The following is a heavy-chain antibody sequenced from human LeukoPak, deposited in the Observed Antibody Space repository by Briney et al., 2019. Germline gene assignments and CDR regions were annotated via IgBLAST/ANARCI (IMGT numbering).Heavy chain of an antibody. J-gene: IGHJ4*02. CDR2: IDQDGSEN. CDR3: VRDGDSANLDLDY. Sequence: GGSLRLSCAASKFTFSTYYMSWVRQAPGKGLDCVANIDQDGSENDYVDSVKGRFTISRDNGKNSVYLQMNSLRAEDTAVYYCVRDGDSANLDLDYWGQGTLVTVSS. D-gene: IGHD1-14*01. V-gene: IGHV3-7*01. CDR1: KFTFSTYY.